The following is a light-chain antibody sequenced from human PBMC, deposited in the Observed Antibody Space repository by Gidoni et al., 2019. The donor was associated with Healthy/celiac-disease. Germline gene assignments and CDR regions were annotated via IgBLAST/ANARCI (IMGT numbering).Light chain of an antibody. CDR2: GAS. CDR1: QSVSSN. CDR3: QQYNNWPLWT. Sequence: EIVMTQSPATLSVSPGERATLSCRASQSVSSNLAWYQQKPGQAPRLLIYGASTRATGIPARFSVSGSGTEFTLTISSLQSEDFAVYYCQQYNNWPLWTFXQXTKVEIK. J-gene: IGKJ1*01. V-gene: IGKV3-15*01.